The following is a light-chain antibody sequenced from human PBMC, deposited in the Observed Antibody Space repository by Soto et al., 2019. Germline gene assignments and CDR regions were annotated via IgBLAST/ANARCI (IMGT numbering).Light chain of an antibody. J-gene: IGLJ2*01. Sequence: QSVLTQPPSVSGAPGQIVTISCTGSSSNIGAGSDVHWYQQSPGRVPKLLVYGNKHRPSGVPDRFSASKSVTSASLAITGLQADDEADYYCQSYDNNLRGVLFGGGTKVTVL. CDR2: GNK. V-gene: IGLV1-40*01. CDR1: SSNIGAGSD. CDR3: QSYDNNLRGVL.